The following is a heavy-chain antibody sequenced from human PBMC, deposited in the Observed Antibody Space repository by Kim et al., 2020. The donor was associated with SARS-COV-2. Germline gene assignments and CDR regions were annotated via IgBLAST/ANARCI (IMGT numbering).Heavy chain of an antibody. CDR2: ISGSGGST. D-gene: IGHD3-22*01. J-gene: IGHJ1*01. Sequence: GGSLRLSCAASGFTFSSYAMSWVRQAPGKGLEWVSAISGSGGSTYYADSVKGRFTISRDNSKNTLYLQMNSLRAEDTAVYYCAKAEYYYDSSGYYYEYFQHWGQGTLVTVSS. CDR3: AKAEYYYDSSGYYYEYFQH. V-gene: IGHV3-23*01. CDR1: GFTFSSYA.